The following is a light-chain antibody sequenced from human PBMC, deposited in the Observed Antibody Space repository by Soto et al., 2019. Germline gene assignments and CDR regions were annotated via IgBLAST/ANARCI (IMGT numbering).Light chain of an antibody. CDR2: EVY. CDR1: SSDVGGYNY. V-gene: IGLV2-8*01. Sequence: QSAPTQPPSASGSPGQSVTFSCTETSSDVGGYNYVSWYQQYPGKAPKLMIYEVYKRPSGVPDRFSGSKSGNTAALTVSGLQPEDEADYYCSAYAGSSTWVFGGGTKLTVL. CDR3: SAYAGSSTWV. J-gene: IGLJ2*01.